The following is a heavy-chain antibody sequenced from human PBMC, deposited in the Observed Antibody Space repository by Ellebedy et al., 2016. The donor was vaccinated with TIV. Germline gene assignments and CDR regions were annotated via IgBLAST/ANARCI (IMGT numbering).Heavy chain of an antibody. CDR1: GFKLSSYA. J-gene: IGHJ4*02. CDR2: ISGGGGST. V-gene: IGHV3-23*01. Sequence: GESLKISCAASGFKLSSYAMSWVRQAPGKGLEWLSSISGGGGSTYYADTVKGRFTISRDNPKNTLYLQMNSLRAEDTAVYYCARDGPDSDLDYWGQGTLVTVSS. CDR3: ARDGPDSDLDY. D-gene: IGHD1-14*01.